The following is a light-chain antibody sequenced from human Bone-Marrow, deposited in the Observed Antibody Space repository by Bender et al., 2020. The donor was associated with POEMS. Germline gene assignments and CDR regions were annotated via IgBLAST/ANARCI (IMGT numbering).Light chain of an antibody. CDR1: SNTFDRYNR. Sequence: QSALTQPPSVSGSPGQSVTISCTGTSNTFDRYNRVSWYQQPPGTAPKLIIYEITNRPSGVPDRFSGSRSGNTASLTISGLQAEDEGDYYCQSYDNSLGGWVFGGGTKLTVL. V-gene: IGLV2-18*02. CDR2: EIT. J-gene: IGLJ3*02. CDR3: QSYDNSLGGWV.